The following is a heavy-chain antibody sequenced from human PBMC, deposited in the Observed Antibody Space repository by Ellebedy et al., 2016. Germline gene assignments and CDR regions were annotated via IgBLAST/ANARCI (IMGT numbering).Heavy chain of an antibody. D-gene: IGHD5-18*01. Sequence: GGSLRLXCAASGFTFDDYAMHWVRQAPGKGLEWVSGISWNSGSIGYADSVKGRFTISRDNAKNSLYLQMNSLRAEDTALYYCAKDFHLRGYSYGLVDYWGQGTLVTVSS. CDR2: ISWNSGSI. CDR3: AKDFHLRGYSYGLVDY. V-gene: IGHV3-9*01. CDR1: GFTFDDYA. J-gene: IGHJ4*02.